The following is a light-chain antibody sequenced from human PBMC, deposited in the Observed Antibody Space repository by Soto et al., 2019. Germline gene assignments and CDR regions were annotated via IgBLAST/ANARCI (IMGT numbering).Light chain of an antibody. Sequence: DIQMTQSASSVSASVGDRVTITCRARQDVGSWLAWYQQKPRKAPKLLIYVGSNLQSGVPSRSSGGRSGTDFTLNISDLQPEDFATYYCKQANRLAITFGQGARLEI. CDR3: KQANRLAIT. J-gene: IGKJ5*01. CDR2: VGS. V-gene: IGKV1-12*01. CDR1: QDVGSW.